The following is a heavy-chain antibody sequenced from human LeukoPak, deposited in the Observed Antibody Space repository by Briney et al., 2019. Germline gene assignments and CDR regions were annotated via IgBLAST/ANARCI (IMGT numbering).Heavy chain of an antibody. CDR2: ICYSGST. CDR1: GGSISSYY. V-gene: IGHV4-59*01. CDR3: AREVRYSGSYPDAFDI. Sequence: PSETLSLTCTVSGGSISSYYWSWIRQPPGKGLEWIGYICYSGSTNYNPSLKSRVTISVDTSKNQFSLKLSSVTAADTAVYYCAREVRYSGSYPDAFDIWGQGTMVTVSS. D-gene: IGHD1-26*01. J-gene: IGHJ3*02.